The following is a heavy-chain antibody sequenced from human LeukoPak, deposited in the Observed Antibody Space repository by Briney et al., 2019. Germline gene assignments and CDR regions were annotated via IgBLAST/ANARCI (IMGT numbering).Heavy chain of an antibody. D-gene: IGHD2-15*01. CDR2: IKEDESDK. V-gene: IGHV3-7*03. J-gene: IGHJ5*02. CDR3: ARVVVGNNIWLDP. Sequence: PGGSLRLSCAASGFTFSAHYMTWVRQAPGKGLEWVATIKEDESDKSYVDSVKGPFTISRDNAKNLVYLQMNSLRAEDTAVYYCARVVVGNNIWLDPWGQGALVTVSP. CDR1: GFTFSAHY.